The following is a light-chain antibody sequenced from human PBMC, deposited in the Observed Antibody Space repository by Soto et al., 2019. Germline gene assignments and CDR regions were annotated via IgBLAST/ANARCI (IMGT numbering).Light chain of an antibody. J-gene: IGLJ1*01. V-gene: IGLV2-14*01. CDR3: SSYTNINTRACV. CDR1: SGDIGSYNR. CDR2: EVT. Sequence: QSVLTQPASVSGSPGQSITISCTGTSGDIGSYNRVSWYQQHPGKAPKLIIYEVTDRPSGVSNRFSGSKSGNTAPLTISGLQAEDEAEYYCSSYTNINTRACVFGTGTKLTVL.